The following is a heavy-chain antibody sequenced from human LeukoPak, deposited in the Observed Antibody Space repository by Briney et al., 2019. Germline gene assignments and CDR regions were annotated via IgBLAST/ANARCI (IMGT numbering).Heavy chain of an antibody. D-gene: IGHD2-15*01. Sequence: GGSLRLSCAASGFTFSSYSMNWVRQAPGKGLEWVSSISSSSSYIYYADSVKGRFTISRDNAKNSLYLQMNSLRAEDTAVYYCARDYSRMYSRGLDYWGQGTLVTVSS. CDR2: ISSSSSYI. CDR3: ARDYSRMYSRGLDY. V-gene: IGHV3-21*01. J-gene: IGHJ4*02. CDR1: GFTFSSYS.